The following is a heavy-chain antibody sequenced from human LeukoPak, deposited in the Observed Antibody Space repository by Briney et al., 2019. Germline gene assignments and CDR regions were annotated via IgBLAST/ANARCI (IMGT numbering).Heavy chain of an antibody. D-gene: IGHD2-15*01. Sequence: GGSLRLSCAASGFTFSSYAMSWVRQAPGKGLEWVSVIYSGGSTYNADSVKGRFTISRDNSKNTLYLQMNSLRAEDTAVYYCATIVPDVAATLTFDYWGQGTLVTVSS. V-gene: IGHV3-66*01. CDR1: GFTFSSYA. J-gene: IGHJ4*02. CDR2: IYSGGST. CDR3: ATIVPDVAATLTFDY.